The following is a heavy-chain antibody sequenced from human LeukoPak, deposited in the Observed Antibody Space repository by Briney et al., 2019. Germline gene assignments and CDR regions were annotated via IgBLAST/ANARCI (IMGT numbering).Heavy chain of an antibody. CDR2: INPSGGST. CDR3: ARDPKLFGLRSPYYYYYGMDV. J-gene: IGHJ6*02. D-gene: IGHD3-10*02. Sequence: ASVKVSCKASGYTFTSYYMHWVRQAPGQGLEWMGIINPSGGSTSYAQKFQGRVTMTRDTSTSTVYMELSSLRSEDTAVYYCARDPKLFGLRSPYYYYYGMDVWGQGTTVTVSS. CDR1: GYTFTSYY. V-gene: IGHV1-46*01.